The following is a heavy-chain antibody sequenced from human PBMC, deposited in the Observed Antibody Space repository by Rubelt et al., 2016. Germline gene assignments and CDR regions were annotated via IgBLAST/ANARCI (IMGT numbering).Heavy chain of an antibody. J-gene: IGHJ4*02. CDR3: ATGGIVLVPADTAHVFDS. CDR2: ISDSGAAT. D-gene: IGHD2-2*01. Sequence: EVQLVESGGGLVQPGGSLRLSCAASGFTFSSYAMSWVRQAPGKGLEWVAGISDSGAATSHADSVRGRFTISRDNSNIMLFLQMNSLTADDTAVYYCATGGIVLVPADTAHVFDSWGQGTLVTVSS. V-gene: IGHV3-23*04. CDR1: GFTFSSYA.